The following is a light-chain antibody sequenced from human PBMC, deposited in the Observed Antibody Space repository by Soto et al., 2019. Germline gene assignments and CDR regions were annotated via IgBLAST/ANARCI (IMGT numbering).Light chain of an antibody. CDR1: SSNIGAGYD. CDR2: DNT. Sequence: QSVLTQPPSVSGAPGQRVTISCTGSSSNIGAGYDVHWYQQLPRTAHKLLIYDNTNRPSGVPDRFSGSKSGTSASLAVSGLQAEDEADYYCSSYTGNNNLVVFGGGTKLTVL. J-gene: IGLJ2*01. CDR3: SSYTGNNNLVV. V-gene: IGLV1-40*01.